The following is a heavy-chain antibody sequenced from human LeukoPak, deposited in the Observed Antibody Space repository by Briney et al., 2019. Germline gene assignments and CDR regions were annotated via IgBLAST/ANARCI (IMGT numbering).Heavy chain of an antibody. J-gene: IGHJ5*02. CDR3: ARERTGGTLT. CDR2: ISSSGSTI. D-gene: IGHD2-15*01. V-gene: IGHV3-48*03. CDR1: GFTFSSYE. Sequence: GGSLRLSCAASGFTFSSYEMNWVRQAPGKGPEWVSYISSSGSTIYYADSVKGRFTISRDNAKNSLYLQMNSLRAEDTAVYYCARERTGGTLTWGQGTLVTVSS.